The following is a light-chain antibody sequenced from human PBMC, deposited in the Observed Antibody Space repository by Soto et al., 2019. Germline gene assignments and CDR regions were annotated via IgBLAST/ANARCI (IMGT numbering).Light chain of an antibody. Sequence: DIPMTQSPSSVAASMGDRVILTCRASQDIGNLLAWYQQKPGKAPKLLIYFGSNLQTGVPSRFSGSGSGTDFTLTISSLQPDDLATYYCQQADSFPLTFGRGTRVEIK. J-gene: IGKJ4*01. CDR1: QDIGNL. V-gene: IGKV1-12*01. CDR2: FGS. CDR3: QQADSFPLT.